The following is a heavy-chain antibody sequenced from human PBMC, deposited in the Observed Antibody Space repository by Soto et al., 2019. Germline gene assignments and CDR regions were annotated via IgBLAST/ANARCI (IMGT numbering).Heavy chain of an antibody. D-gene: IGHD6-25*01. CDR2: IYSGGST. CDR1: GVTVSSDY. V-gene: IGHV3-66*01. CDR3: ASGKYSNGWQHYYGMDV. Sequence: EVQLVESGGGLVQPGGSLRLSCAVSGVTVSSDYMTWVRQAPGKGLEWVSVIYSGGSTYYADPVKGRFTISRDNSKNTLYLQRNSLRAEDTAVYYCASGKYSNGWQHYYGMDVWGQGTTVTVSS. J-gene: IGHJ6*02.